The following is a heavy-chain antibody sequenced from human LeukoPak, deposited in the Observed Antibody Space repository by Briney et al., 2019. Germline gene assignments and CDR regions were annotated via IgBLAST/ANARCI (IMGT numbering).Heavy chain of an antibody. CDR1: GYTFTSYY. J-gene: IGHJ4*02. D-gene: IGHD3-10*01. CDR2: INPSGGST. V-gene: IGHV1-46*01. Sequence: GASVKVSCKASGYTFTSYYMHWVRQAPGQGLEWMGIINPSGGSTSYAQKFQGRVTMTRDMSTSTVYMELSSLRSEDTAVYYCARVFMGYYGSGTNRPYYFDYWGQGTLVTVSS. CDR3: ARVFMGYYGSGTNRPYYFDY.